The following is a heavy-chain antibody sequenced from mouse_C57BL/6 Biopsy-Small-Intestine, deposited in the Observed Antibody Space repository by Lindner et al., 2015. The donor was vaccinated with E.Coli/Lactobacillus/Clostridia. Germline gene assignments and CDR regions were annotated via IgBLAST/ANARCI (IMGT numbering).Heavy chain of an antibody. CDR1: GFNIKDDY. CDR3: ATGKDWYFDV. J-gene: IGHJ1*03. Sequence: VQLQESGAELVRPGASVKLSCTASGFNIKDDYMHWVKQRPEQGLEWIGWIDPENGDTEYASKFQGKATITADTSSNTAYLQLSSLTFEDTAVYYCATGKDWYFDVWGTGTTVTVSS. D-gene: IGHD1-3*01. V-gene: IGHV14-4*01. CDR2: IDPENGDT.